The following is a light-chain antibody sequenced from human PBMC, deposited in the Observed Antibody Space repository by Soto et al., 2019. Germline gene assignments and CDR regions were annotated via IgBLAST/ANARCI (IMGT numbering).Light chain of an antibody. CDR3: QQFNSYPQT. V-gene: IGKV1-13*02. CDR1: QGISSA. J-gene: IGKJ3*01. CDR2: DAS. Sequence: AIQLTQSPSSLSASVGDRVTITCRASQGISSALAWYQQKPGKAPKLLIYDASSLESGVPLRFSGSGSGTDFTLTISSLQPEDFATYYCQQFNSYPQTFGPGTKVDIK.